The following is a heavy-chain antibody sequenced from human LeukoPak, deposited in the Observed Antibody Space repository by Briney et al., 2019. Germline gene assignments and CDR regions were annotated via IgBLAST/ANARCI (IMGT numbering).Heavy chain of an antibody. CDR2: ITGSADNT. CDR1: GFTFSTYA. J-gene: IGHJ3*02. D-gene: IGHD3-22*01. V-gene: IGHV3-23*01. Sequence: GGSLRLSCAASGFTFSTYAMSWVRQAPGKGLEWVSLITGSADNTYYADSVRGRFTISRDNSKNTLYLQMNSLRAEDTAVYYCAKKIVVVLDAFDIWGQGTMVTVSS. CDR3: AKKIVVVLDAFDI.